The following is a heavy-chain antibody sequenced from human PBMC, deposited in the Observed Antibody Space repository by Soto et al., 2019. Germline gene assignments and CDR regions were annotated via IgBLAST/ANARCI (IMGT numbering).Heavy chain of an antibody. V-gene: IGHV4-59*01. CDR2: IYHSGST. D-gene: IGHD2-21*02. J-gene: IGHJ4*02. CDR3: ARGGGDLDY. Sequence: SETLSLTCTVSGGSISNYYWSWIRQPPGKGLEWIGYIYHSGSTKYNPSLKSRVTISVDTSKNQFSLKLSSVTAADTAVYYCARGGGDLDYWGQGTLVTVSS. CDR1: GGSISNYY.